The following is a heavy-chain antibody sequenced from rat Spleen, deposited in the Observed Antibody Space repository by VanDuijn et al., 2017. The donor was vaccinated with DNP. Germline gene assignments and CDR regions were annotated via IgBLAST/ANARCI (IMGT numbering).Heavy chain of an antibody. V-gene: IGHV5-46*01. D-gene: IGHD1-6*01. CDR2: ISTSGGST. CDR1: GFTFSSFP. CDR3: TRDTTGPTGFDY. J-gene: IGHJ2*01. Sequence: EVQLVESGGGLVQPGRSMKLSCAASGFTFSSFPMAWVRQAPTKGLEWVATISTSGGSTYYRDSVKGRFTISRDNAKSTLYLQMNSLRSEDTATYYCTRDTTGPTGFDYWGQGVMVTVSS.